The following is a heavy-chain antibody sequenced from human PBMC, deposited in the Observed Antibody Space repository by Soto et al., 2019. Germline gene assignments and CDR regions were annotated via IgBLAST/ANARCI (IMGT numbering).Heavy chain of an antibody. Sequence: ASVKVSCKASGHTFTSYGISWVRQAPGQGLEWMGWISAYNGNTNYAQKLQGRVTMTTDTSTSTAYMELRSLRSDDTAVYYCARARRVAAAGNNWFDPWGQGTLVTVSS. CDR1: GHTFTSYG. J-gene: IGHJ5*02. V-gene: IGHV1-18*01. D-gene: IGHD6-13*01. CDR3: ARARRVAAAGNNWFDP. CDR2: ISAYNGNT.